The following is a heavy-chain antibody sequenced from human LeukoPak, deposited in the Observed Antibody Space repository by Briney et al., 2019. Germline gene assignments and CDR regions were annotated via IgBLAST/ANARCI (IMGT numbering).Heavy chain of an antibody. J-gene: IGHJ4*02. CDR2: ISWDGGST. D-gene: IGHD2-8*01. CDR3: AKNSCTNGVCHSDY. Sequence: GGSLGLSCAASGFTFDDYAMHWVRQAPGKGLEWVSLISWDGGSTYYADSVKGRFTISRDNSKNSLYLQMNSLRAEDTALYYCAKNSCTNGVCHSDYWGQGTLVTVSS. V-gene: IGHV3-43D*04. CDR1: GFTFDDYA.